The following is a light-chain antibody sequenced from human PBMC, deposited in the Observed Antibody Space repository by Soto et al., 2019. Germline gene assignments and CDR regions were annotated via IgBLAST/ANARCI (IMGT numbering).Light chain of an antibody. CDR1: SSDVGSYNL. Sequence: QSALTQPASVSGSPGQSITISCTGTSSDVGSYNLVSWYQQHPGKAPKLMIYEGSKRPSGVSKRFSGSKSGNTASLTISGLQAEDEADYYCCSYAGSSTFAVFGGGTQLTVL. V-gene: IGLV2-23*03. CDR3: CSYAGSSTFAV. CDR2: EGS. J-gene: IGLJ3*02.